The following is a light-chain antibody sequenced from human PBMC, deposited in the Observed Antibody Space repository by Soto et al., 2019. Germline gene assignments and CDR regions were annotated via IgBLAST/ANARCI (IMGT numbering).Light chain of an antibody. CDR1: QSVSSD. V-gene: IGKV3-15*01. J-gene: IGKJ5*01. Sequence: IVMAQSPATLSVSPGERATLSCSASQSVSSDLAWYHQKPGQAPRLLIYGASTRATGIPARFSGSGSGTEFTLTISSLQSEDFAVYYCQQYNNWPPITFGQGTDWRL. CDR2: GAS. CDR3: QQYNNWPPIT.